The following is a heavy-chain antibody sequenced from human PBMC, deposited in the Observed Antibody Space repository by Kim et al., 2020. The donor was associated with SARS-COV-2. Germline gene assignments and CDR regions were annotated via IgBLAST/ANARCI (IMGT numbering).Heavy chain of an antibody. CDR3: AREGRGYSYGAYDY. CDR2: ISSSSSYI. CDR1: GFTFSSYS. D-gene: IGHD5-18*01. J-gene: IGHJ4*02. Sequence: GGSLRLSCAASGFTFSSYSMNWVRQAPGKGLEWVSSISSSSSYIYYADSVKGRFTISRDNAKNSLYLQMNSLRAEDTAVYYCAREGRGYSYGAYDYWGQGTLVTVSS. V-gene: IGHV3-21*01.